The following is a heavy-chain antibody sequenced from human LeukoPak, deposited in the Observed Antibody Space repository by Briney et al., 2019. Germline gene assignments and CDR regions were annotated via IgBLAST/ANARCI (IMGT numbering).Heavy chain of an antibody. J-gene: IGHJ4*02. CDR2: ISFDASSK. D-gene: IGHD3-22*01. V-gene: IGHV3-30-3*01. CDR3: ARGYYHDANGVSYFDY. Sequence: PGRSLRLSCAASGFTFSSYAMHWVRQAPGKGLEWVAVISFDASSKYYADSVKGRFSISRDNSKNTLYLQMNSLRAEDTAVYYCARGYYHDANGVSYFDYWGQGTLVTVSS. CDR1: GFTFSSYA.